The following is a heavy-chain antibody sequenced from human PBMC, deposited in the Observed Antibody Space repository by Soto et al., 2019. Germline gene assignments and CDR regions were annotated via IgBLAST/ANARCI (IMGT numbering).Heavy chain of an antibody. CDR1: GGSFSGYY. CDR2: INHSGST. J-gene: IGHJ4*02. CDR3: ARGPWIQLWLKRECYSVY. V-gene: IGHV4-34*01. Sequence: SETLSLTCAVYGGSFSGYYWSWIRQPPGKGLEWIGEINHSGSTNYNPSLKSRVTISVDTSKNQFSLKLSSVTAADTAVYYCARGPWIQLWLKRECYSVYWCQGTLVS. D-gene: IGHD5-18*01.